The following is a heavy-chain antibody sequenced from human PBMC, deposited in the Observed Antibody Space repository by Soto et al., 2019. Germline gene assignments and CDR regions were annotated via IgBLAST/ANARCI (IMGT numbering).Heavy chain of an antibody. J-gene: IGHJ3*02. Sequence: TLSLTCTVSGGSISSYYWSWIRQPPGKGLEWIGYIYYSGSTNYNPSLKSRVTISVDTSKNQFSLKLSSVTAAATDVYYCARGSIAARDAFDIWGQGTMVTVSS. V-gene: IGHV4-59*01. CDR3: ARGSIAARDAFDI. CDR1: GGSISSYY. D-gene: IGHD6-6*01. CDR2: IYYSGST.